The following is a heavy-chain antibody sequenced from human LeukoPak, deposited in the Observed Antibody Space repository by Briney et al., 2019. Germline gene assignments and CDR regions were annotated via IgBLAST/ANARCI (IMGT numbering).Heavy chain of an antibody. CDR2: IYYSGDT. V-gene: IGHV4-31*03. CDR1: GGFLSSGGYY. Sequence: SETLSLTCTVSGGFLSSGGYYWSWIRQHPGKGLEWIGYIYYSGDTHYNPSLKSRVIMSVDTSKNQFSLKVSSVTAADTAVYYCARGGYSNLDSWGQGVLVTVSS. CDR3: ARGGYSNLDS. D-gene: IGHD4-11*01. J-gene: IGHJ4*02.